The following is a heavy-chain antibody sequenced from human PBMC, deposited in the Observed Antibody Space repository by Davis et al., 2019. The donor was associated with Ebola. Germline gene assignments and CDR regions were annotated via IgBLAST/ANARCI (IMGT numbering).Heavy chain of an antibody. CDR3: ARDADPITMIVVVNWFDP. Sequence: AASVKVSCKASGYTFTSYDINWVRQATGQGLEWMGWMNPNSGNTGYAQKFQGRVTMTRNTSISTAYMELSSLRSEDTAVYYCARDADPITMIVVVNWFDPWGQGTLVTVSS. CDR2: MNPNSGNT. CDR1: GYTFTSYD. D-gene: IGHD3-22*01. V-gene: IGHV1-8*01. J-gene: IGHJ5*02.